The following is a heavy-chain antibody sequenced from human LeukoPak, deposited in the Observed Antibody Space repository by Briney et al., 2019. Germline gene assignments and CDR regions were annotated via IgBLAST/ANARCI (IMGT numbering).Heavy chain of an antibody. CDR2: IYYSGST. CDR1: GGSISSYY. V-gene: IGHV4-59*01. CDR3: ARVSGYSYGLFDY. J-gene: IGHJ4*02. Sequence: SXXLXLTCTVSGGSISSYYWSWIRQPPGKGLEWIGYIYYSGSTNYNPSLKSRVTVSVDTSKNQFSLKLSSVTAADTAVYYCARVSGYSYGLFDYWGQGTLVTVSS. D-gene: IGHD5-18*01.